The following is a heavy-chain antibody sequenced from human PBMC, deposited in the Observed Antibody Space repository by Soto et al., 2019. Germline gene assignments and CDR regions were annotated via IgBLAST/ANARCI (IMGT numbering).Heavy chain of an antibody. Sequence: SETLSLTCTVSGGSVSSGSYYWSWIRQPPGKGLEWIGYIYYSGSTNYNPSLKSRVTISVDTSKNQFSLKLSSVTAADTAVYYCAAEDVTMVRGGTYYYYGMDVWGQGTTVTVSS. V-gene: IGHV4-61*01. CDR2: IYYSGST. D-gene: IGHD3-10*01. J-gene: IGHJ6*02. CDR3: AAEDVTMVRGGTYYYYGMDV. CDR1: GGSVSSGSYY.